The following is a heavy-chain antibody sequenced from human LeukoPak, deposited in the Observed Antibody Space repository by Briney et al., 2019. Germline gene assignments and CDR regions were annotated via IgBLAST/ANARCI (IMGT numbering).Heavy chain of an antibody. V-gene: IGHV3-66*02. Sequence: GGSLRLSCAASGFTVSSNYMSWVRQAPGKGLEWAPVIYSGGSTYYADSVKGRFTISRDNSKNTLYLQMNSLRAEDTAVYYCSIAARPRDYWGQGTLVTVSS. D-gene: IGHD6-6*01. CDR1: GFTVSSNY. CDR3: SIAARPRDY. J-gene: IGHJ4*02. CDR2: IYSGGST.